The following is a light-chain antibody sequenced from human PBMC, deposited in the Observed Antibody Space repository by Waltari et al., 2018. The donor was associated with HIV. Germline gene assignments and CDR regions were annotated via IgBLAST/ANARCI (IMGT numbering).Light chain of an antibody. V-gene: IGKV1-5*03. J-gene: IGKJ1*01. Sequence: DIQMTQSPSTLSAPVGDRVTITCRASQSISDWLACFQQKPGKAPKLLIYEASNLQSGVPSRFSGSGSGTEFTLTISSLQPDDFATYYCQQYDTYPWTFGQGTEVEIK. CDR2: EAS. CDR3: QQYDTYPWT. CDR1: QSISDW.